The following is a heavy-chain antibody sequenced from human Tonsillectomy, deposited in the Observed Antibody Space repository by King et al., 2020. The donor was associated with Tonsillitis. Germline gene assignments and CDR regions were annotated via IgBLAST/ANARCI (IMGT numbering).Heavy chain of an antibody. D-gene: IGHD1-14*01. J-gene: IGHJ4*02. V-gene: IGHV5-10-1*01. CDR2: IDPSDSYT. CDR1: GYSFTNFY. CDR3: ARVIADYTSEPEWVFDY. Sequence: QLVQSGAEVKKPGESLRISCKGSGYSFTNFYVTWVRQMPGKGLEWMGRIDPSDSYTNYSPSFQGHVTISADMSISTVYLQWSSLKASDTAMYYCARVIADYTSEPEWVFDYWGQGTLVTVSS.